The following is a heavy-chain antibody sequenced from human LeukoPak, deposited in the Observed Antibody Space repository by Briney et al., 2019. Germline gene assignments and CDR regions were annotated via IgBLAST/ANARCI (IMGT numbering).Heavy chain of an antibody. V-gene: IGHV3-33*01. CDR3: ARDHDYGGGDY. Sequence: SGGSLRLSCAASGFTFISYGMHWVRQAPGKGLEWVAVIWYDGSNKYYADSVKGRFTISRDNSKNTLYLQMNSLRAEDTAVYYCARDHDYGGGDYWGQGTLVTVSS. CDR2: IWYDGSNK. D-gene: IGHD4-23*01. CDR1: GFTFISYG. J-gene: IGHJ4*02.